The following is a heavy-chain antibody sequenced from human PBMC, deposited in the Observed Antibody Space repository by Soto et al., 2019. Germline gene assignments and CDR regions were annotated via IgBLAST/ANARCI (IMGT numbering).Heavy chain of an antibody. V-gene: IGHV1-69*13. CDR1: GGTVSSYA. D-gene: IGHD3-9*01. CDR3: ARSMYYDILTAQFPSYYYGMDV. CDR2: IIPIFGTA. Sequence: ASVKVSCKASGGTVSSYAISWVRQAPGKGLEWMGGIIPIFGTANYEQKFQGRVTSTADESTSTAYMELSSLRSEDTAVYYCARSMYYDILTAQFPSYYYGMDVWGQGTTVTVSS. J-gene: IGHJ6*02.